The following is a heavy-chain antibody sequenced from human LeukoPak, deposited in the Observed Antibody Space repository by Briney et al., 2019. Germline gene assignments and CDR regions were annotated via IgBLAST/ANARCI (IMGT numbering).Heavy chain of an antibody. D-gene: IGHD5-18*01. J-gene: IGHJ3*02. CDR1: GYSFTSYW. CDR2: IYPGDSDT. CDR3: AREDTAMSEDAFDI. Sequence: KGGESLKISCKGSGYSFTSYWIGWVRQMPGKGLEWMGIIYPGDSDTRYSPSFQGQVTISADKSTSTAYLQWSSLKASDTAMYYCAREDTAMSEDAFDIWGQGTMVTVSS. V-gene: IGHV5-51*01.